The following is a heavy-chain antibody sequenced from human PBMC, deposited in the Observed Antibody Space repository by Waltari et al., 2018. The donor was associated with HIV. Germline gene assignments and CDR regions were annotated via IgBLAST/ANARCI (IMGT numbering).Heavy chain of an antibody. CDR1: GFTFRNHL. V-gene: IGHV3-7*01. CDR3: ARAGGAWNRFDY. D-gene: IGHD1-1*01. J-gene: IGHJ4*02. Sequence: EVQLVESGGGLVQPGGSLRLSCAASGFTFRNHLMTWVRQDPGKGREWLANINPDGSETYQVDSAKGRFTISRDNAKNSLYLQMNSLRVEDTAVYYCARAGGAWNRFDYWGQGTLVTVSS. CDR2: INPDGSET.